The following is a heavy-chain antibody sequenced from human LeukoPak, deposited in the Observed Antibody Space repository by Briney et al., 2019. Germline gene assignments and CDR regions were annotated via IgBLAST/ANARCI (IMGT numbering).Heavy chain of an antibody. Sequence: PGGSLRLSCAASGFTFSSYAMSWVRQAPGKGLEWVSAISGSGGSTCYADSVKGRFTISRDNSKNTLYLQMNSLRAEDTAVYYCAKRDLGLDAFDIWGQGTMVTVSS. V-gene: IGHV3-23*01. CDR3: AKRDLGLDAFDI. D-gene: IGHD3-10*01. CDR2: ISGSGGST. J-gene: IGHJ3*02. CDR1: GFTFSSYA.